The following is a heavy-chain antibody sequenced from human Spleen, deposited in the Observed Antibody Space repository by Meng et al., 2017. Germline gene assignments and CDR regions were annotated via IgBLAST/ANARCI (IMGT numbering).Heavy chain of an antibody. J-gene: IGHJ4*02. CDR2: ISTDGRTT. CDR1: GFTFSSHW. V-gene: IGHV3-74*01. CDR3: AREAVAAYYFDY. D-gene: IGHD6-19*01. Sequence: EVQLVESGGGLVQPGGSLRLSCEASGFTFSSHWMHWVRQVPGKGLVWVSRISTDGRTTTYVDSVKGRFTISRDNARNTLYLQMNSLRAEDTAVYYCAREAVAAYYFDYWGQGTLVTVSS.